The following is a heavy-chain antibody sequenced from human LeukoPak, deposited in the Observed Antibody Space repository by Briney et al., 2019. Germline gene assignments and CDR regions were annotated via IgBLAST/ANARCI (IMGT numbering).Heavy chain of an antibody. CDR1: GFTFGDYA. CDR3: ARDLRDYYDSSALDY. CDR2: IYSGGST. D-gene: IGHD3-22*01. V-gene: IGHV3-66*01. J-gene: IGHJ4*02. Sequence: GGSLRLSCTASGFTFGDYAMSWVRQAPGKGLEWVSVIYSGGSTYYADSVKGRFTISRDNSKNTLYLQMNSLRAEDTAVYYCARDLRDYYDSSALDYWGQGTLVTVSS.